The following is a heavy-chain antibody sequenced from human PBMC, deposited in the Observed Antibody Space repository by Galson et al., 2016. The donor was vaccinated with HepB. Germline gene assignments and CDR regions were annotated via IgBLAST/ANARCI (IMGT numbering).Heavy chain of an antibody. Sequence: GAEVKKPGESLKISCKGSGYIFTAYWIGWVRQMPGKGLEWMGIIYPGDSDTRYSPSFQGQVTISADKSISTAYLQWSSLKASDTAMYYCARAPEGYFYEGDAFDIWGQGTMVTVSS. D-gene: IGHD3-22*01. CDR3: ARAPEGYFYEGDAFDI. CDR1: GYIFTAYW. J-gene: IGHJ3*02. V-gene: IGHV5-51*01. CDR2: IYPGDSDT.